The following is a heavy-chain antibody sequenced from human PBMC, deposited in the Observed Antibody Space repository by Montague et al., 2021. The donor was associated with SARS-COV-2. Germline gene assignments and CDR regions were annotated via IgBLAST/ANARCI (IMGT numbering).Heavy chain of an antibody. J-gene: IGHJ4*02. V-gene: IGHV3-9*01. Sequence: SLRLSCATSGFTFDNFGMVWVRQSPGKGLEWVAGIIWNSDIIAYADSVKGRFTISRDNVKNSVYLQMNSLRAEDTALYYCAKDVWSGSYAWGYFDFWGQGTLVTVSS. CDR2: IIWNSDII. D-gene: IGHD3-3*01. CDR3: AKDVWSGSYAWGYFDF. CDR1: GFTFDNFG.